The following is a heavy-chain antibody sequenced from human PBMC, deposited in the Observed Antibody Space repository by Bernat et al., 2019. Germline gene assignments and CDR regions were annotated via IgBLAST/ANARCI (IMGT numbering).Heavy chain of an antibody. CDR1: GFSFSSYG. CDR3: ARGGVIGSAIGRYFDY. J-gene: IGHJ4*02. V-gene: IGHV3-30*03. CDR2: ISYDGSDT. Sequence: QVQLVESGGGVVQPGRSLRLSCAASGFSFSSYGMHWVRQAPGKGLEWVAAISYDGSDTYSTDSVKGRLTVSRDKSKNTLFLQLSSLRPEDTAVYYCARGGVIGSAIGRYFDYWGQGTLVTVSS. D-gene: IGHD1-26*01.